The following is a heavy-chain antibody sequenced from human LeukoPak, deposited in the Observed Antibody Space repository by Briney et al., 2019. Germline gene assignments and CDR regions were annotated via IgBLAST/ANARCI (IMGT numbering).Heavy chain of an antibody. CDR1: GGSISSGGYS. D-gene: IGHD6-13*01. CDR2: IYHTGST. J-gene: IGHJ4*02. Sequence: SETLSLTCAVSGGSISSGGYSWSWIRQPPEKGLEWIGYIYHTGSTNYNPSLKSRVTISVDTSKNQFSLKLSSVTAADTAVYYCARAQSIAAAGIAYWGQGTLVTVSS. CDR3: ARAQSIAAAGIAY. V-gene: IGHV4-30-2*01.